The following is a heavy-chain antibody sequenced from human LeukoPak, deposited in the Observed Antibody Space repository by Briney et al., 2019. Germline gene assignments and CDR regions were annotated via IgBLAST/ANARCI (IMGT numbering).Heavy chain of an antibody. Sequence: GGSLRLSCSASGFVFSIYTMYWVRQAPGKGLEWVGRIKPKTDGETTEYAAPVKDRFSISRDDSKSMMYLQMNSLKTEDTAVYYCITPLPYSAQGGQGTLVTVSS. CDR1: GFVFSIYT. J-gene: IGHJ4*02. CDR2: IKPKTDGETT. V-gene: IGHV3-15*07. D-gene: IGHD2-21*01. CDR3: ITPLPYSAQ.